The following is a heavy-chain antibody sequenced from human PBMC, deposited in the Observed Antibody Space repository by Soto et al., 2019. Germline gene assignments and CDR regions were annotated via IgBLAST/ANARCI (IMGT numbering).Heavy chain of an antibody. CDR1: GLTFSSFA. CDR3: AKGGASYYGLFDY. CDR2: ISASGTDT. Sequence: GGSLRLSCSASGLTFSSFAMSWVRQAPGKGLEWVSTISASGTDTYYEDSVQGRFIISRDNSKDTLFLQMSSLRLEDTAMYFCAKGGASYYGLFDYWGQGTLVTVSS. D-gene: IGHD1-26*01. V-gene: IGHV3-23*01. J-gene: IGHJ4*02.